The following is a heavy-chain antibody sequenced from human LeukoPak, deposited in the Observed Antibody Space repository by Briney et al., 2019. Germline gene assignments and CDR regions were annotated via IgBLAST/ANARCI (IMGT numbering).Heavy chain of an antibody. J-gene: IGHJ4*02. Sequence: PGGSLRLSCAASGFTLTNYEMNWVRQAPGKGLEWVSHISSSGTTEYYADSVRGPFTMSRDNARNSLYLQMNRLRAEDTAGCYCGRDILTRPFVISFEFWGPGTRVNVSS. CDR2: ISSSGTTE. V-gene: IGHV3-48*03. CDR1: GFTLTNYE. D-gene: IGHD3-9*01. CDR3: GRDILTRPFVISFEF.